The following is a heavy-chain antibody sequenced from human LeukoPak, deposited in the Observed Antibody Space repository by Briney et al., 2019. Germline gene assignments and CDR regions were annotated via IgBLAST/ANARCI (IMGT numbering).Heavy chain of an antibody. CDR3: ARNYDILTGDAPNWFDP. CDR1: GYSISSGYY. Sequence: SETLSLTCTVSGYSISSGYYWGWIRQPPGKGLEWIGSIYHSGSTYYNPSLKSRVTISVDTSKNQFSLKLSSVTAADTAVYYCARNYDILTGDAPNWFDPWGQGTLVTVSS. V-gene: IGHV4-38-2*02. CDR2: IYHSGST. D-gene: IGHD3-9*01. J-gene: IGHJ5*02.